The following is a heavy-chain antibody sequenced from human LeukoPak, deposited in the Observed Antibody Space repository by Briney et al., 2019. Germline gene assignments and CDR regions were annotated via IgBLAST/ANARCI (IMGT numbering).Heavy chain of an antibody. CDR3: ARRARKDIVVVPAASYYYYMDV. V-gene: IGHV4-39*01. D-gene: IGHD2-2*01. Sequence: PSETLSLTCTVSGGSISSGDYYWSWIRQPPGKGLEWIGSIYYSGSTYYNPSLKSRVTISVDTPKNQFSLKLSSVTAADTAVYYCARRARKDIVVVPAASYYYYMDVWGKGTTVTVSS. CDR2: IYYSGST. CDR1: GGSISSGDYY. J-gene: IGHJ6*03.